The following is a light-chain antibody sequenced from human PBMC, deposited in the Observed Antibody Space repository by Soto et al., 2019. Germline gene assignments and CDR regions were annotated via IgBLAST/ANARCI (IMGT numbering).Light chain of an antibody. CDR2: LGS. V-gene: IGKV2-28*01. Sequence: DIVMTQSPLSLPVTPGEPASISCRSSQSLLHSDGYTYLDWYLQRPGQSPQLLIYLGSNRASGVPDRFSSSGSGTDFTLRTSRVEAEDVGIYYCMQAIQTPITFGQGTRLEIK. CDR1: QSLLHSDGYTY. J-gene: IGKJ5*01. CDR3: MQAIQTPIT.